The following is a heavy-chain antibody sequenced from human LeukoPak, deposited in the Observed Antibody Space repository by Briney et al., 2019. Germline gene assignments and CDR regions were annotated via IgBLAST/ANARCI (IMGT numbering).Heavy chain of an antibody. CDR2: ISWNSGSI. CDR3: ARRVGATTFDY. CDR1: GFTFDDYA. Sequence: GGSLRHSCAASGFTFDDYAMHWVRQAPGKGLEWVSGISWNSGSIGYADSVKGRFTISRDNAKNSLYLQMNSLRAEDTALYYCARRVGATTFDYWGQGTLVTVSS. D-gene: IGHD1-26*01. J-gene: IGHJ4*02. V-gene: IGHV3-9*01.